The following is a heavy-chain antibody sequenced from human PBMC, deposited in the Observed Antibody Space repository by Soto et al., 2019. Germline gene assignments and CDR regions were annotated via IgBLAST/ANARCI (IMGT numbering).Heavy chain of an antibody. V-gene: IGHV4-59*07. D-gene: IGHD3-22*01. CDR2: INDSGST. CDR3: AKGGGSSGV. Sequence: SDTLSLTCTVSGGSISGYYWSWIRQPPGKGLEWIGNINDSGSTNYNPSLKSRVTLSVDTSKNQLSLKLTSVTAADTAVYYCAKGGGSSGVWGQGTLVTVSS. CDR1: GGSISGYY. J-gene: IGHJ4*02.